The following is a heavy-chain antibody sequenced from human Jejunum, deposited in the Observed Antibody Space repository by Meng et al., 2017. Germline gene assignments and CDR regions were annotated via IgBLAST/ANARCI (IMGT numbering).Heavy chain of an antibody. Sequence: QVQLVQSGAEVKKRGGSVKVSCEASGYNFTTLDINWVRQAAGQGLEWMGWMNPNSGITGYALKFRGRVTMTRDTSINTAYMELSSLTSEDTAIYYCARGVAAGFDYWGQGTLVTVSS. V-gene: IGHV1-8*01. CDR3: ARGVAAGFDY. CDR1: GYNFTTLD. CDR2: MNPNSGIT. J-gene: IGHJ4*02. D-gene: IGHD6-13*01.